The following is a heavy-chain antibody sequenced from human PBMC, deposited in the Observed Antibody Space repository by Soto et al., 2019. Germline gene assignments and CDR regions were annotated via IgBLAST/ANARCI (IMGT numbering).Heavy chain of an antibody. J-gene: IGHJ4*02. CDR1: GFTFNMYA. V-gene: IGHV3-23*01. D-gene: IGHD3-22*01. Sequence: PGGSLRLSCAASGFTFNMYAMSWVRQAPGKGLEWVSGIGGSGTNTYYADFVKGRFTISRDNSKNTLYLQMDSLRAEDTAIYYCTSHSPDDMIRKWGQGTQVTVSS. CDR2: IGGSGTNT. CDR3: TSHSPDDMIRK.